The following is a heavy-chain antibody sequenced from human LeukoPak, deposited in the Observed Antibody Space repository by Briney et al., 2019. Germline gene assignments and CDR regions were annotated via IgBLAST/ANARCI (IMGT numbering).Heavy chain of an antibody. D-gene: IGHD6-13*01. CDR3: ARRPYSSSWYYFDY. J-gene: IGHJ4*02. CDR1: GFTFSDYY. Sequence: GGSLRLSCAASGFTFSDYYMSWIRQAPGKGLEWVSYISSSGSSLFYADSVKGRFTISRDNAKNSLYLQMNSLRAEDTAVYYCARRPYSSSWYYFDYWGQGNMVTVSS. CDR2: ISSSGSSL. V-gene: IGHV3-11*04.